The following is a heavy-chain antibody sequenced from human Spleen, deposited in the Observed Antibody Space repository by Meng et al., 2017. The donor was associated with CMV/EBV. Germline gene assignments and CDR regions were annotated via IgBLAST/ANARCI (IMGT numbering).Heavy chain of an antibody. D-gene: IGHD3-22*01. J-gene: IGHJ1*01. Sequence: EVQLLVSGGGLVQPGGSLRLSCAASGFTFSSYAMSWVRQAPGKGLEWVSAISGGGGSTYYADSVKGRFTISRDNSKNTLYLQMNSLRAEDTAVYYCATPLYYYDSSGYRYFQHWGQGTLVTVSS. V-gene: IGHV3-23*01. CDR3: ATPLYYYDSSGYRYFQH. CDR2: ISGGGGST. CDR1: GFTFSSYA.